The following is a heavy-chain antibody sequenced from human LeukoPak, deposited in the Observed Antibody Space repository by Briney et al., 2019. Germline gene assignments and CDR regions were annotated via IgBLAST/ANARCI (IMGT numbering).Heavy chain of an antibody. J-gene: IGHJ4*02. CDR3: ARDFDWGPDY. Sequence: GGSLRLSCAASGFIFSSYWMSWVRQAPGKGLEWVANINQAGSEKYYVDSVKGRFTISRDNAKNSLFLQMNSLRAEDTAVYFCARDFDWGPDYWGQGTLVTVSS. D-gene: IGHD3-9*01. CDR2: INQAGSEK. V-gene: IGHV3-7*05. CDR1: GFIFSSYW.